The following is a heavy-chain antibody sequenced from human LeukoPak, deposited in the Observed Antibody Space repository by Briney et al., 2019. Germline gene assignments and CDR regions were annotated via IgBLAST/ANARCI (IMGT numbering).Heavy chain of an antibody. J-gene: IGHJ6*02. V-gene: IGHV3-33*01. CDR3: ARDGADYGDYIPNYYYGMDV. CDR1: GFTFSSYG. CDR2: IWYDGSNK. Sequence: PGGSLRLSCAASGFTFSSYGMHWVRQAPGKGLEWVAVIWYDGSNKYYADSVKGRFTISRDNSKNTLYLQMNSLRAEDTAVYYCARDGADYGDYIPNYYYGMDVWGQGTTVTVSS. D-gene: IGHD4-17*01.